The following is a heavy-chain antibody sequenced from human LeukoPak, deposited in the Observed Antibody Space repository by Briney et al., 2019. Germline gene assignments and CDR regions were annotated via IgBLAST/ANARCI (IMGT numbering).Heavy chain of an antibody. Sequence: PGRSLRLSCAASGFTFSSYGMHWVRQAPGKGLEWVAVISYDGSNKYYADSVKGRFTISRDNSKNTLYLQMNSLRAEDTAVYYCAKPIAVAGTGFDYWGQGTLVTVSS. D-gene: IGHD6-19*01. V-gene: IGHV3-30*18. CDR3: AKPIAVAGTGFDY. J-gene: IGHJ4*02. CDR2: ISYDGSNK. CDR1: GFTFSSYG.